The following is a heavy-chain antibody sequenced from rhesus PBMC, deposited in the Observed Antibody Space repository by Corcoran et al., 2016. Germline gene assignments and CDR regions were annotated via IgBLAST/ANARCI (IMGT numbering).Heavy chain of an antibody. Sequence: QVQLQQWGEGLVKPSETLSLTGAAYGGSISGYYYWSWIRQPPGKGLRWIAYIYGNSASTNYNTSLKSRVIISIDTSKNQFSLKLSSVTAADTAVYYCARDQGQFDYWGQGVLVTVSS. CDR2: IYGNSAST. V-gene: IGHV4-73*01. CDR1: GGSISGYYY. CDR3: ARDQGQFDY. J-gene: IGHJ4*01.